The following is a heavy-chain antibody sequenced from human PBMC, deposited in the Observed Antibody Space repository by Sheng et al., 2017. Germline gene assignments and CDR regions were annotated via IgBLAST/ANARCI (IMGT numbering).Heavy chain of an antibody. CDR1: GGSISSSSYY. CDR2: IYYSGST. J-gene: IGHJ4*02. Sequence: QLQLQESGPGLVKPSETLSLTCTVSGGSISSSSYYWGWIRQPPGKGLEWIGSIYYSGSTYDNPSLKSRVTISVDTSKNQFSLKLSSVTAADTAVFYCVRAGDSSTWIFDYWGQGNAGHRLL. CDR3: VRAGDSSTWIFDY. D-gene: IGHD6-13*01. V-gene: IGHV4-39*07.